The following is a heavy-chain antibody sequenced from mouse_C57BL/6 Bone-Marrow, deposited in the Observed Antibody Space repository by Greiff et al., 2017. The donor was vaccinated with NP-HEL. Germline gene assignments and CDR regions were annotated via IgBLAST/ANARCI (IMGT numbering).Heavy chain of an antibody. CDR1: GFTFSSYT. CDR2: ISGGGGNT. V-gene: IGHV5-9*01. D-gene: IGHD2-12*01. J-gene: IGHJ4*01. Sequence: EVQRVESGGGLVKPGGSLKLSCAASGFTFSSYTMSWVRQTPEKRLEWVATISGGGGNTYYPDSVKGRFTISRDNAKNTLYLQMSSLRSEDTALYYCARHTRADYWGQGTSVTVSS. CDR3: ARHTRADY.